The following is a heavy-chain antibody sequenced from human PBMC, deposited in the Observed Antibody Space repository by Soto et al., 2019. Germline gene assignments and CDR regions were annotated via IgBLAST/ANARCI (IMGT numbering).Heavy chain of an antibody. Sequence: EVQLLESGGGLVQPGGSLRLSCAASGFTFSSYAMSWVRQAPGKGLEWVSTISSSGGSTHYADSVKGRFTISRDNSKNTLYLQVNSLRAEDTAVYYCAKFYGANSAHTYTIDPWGQGTLVTVSS. D-gene: IGHD4-17*01. CDR2: ISSSGGST. CDR3: AKFYGANSAHTYTIDP. V-gene: IGHV3-23*01. J-gene: IGHJ5*02. CDR1: GFTFSSYA.